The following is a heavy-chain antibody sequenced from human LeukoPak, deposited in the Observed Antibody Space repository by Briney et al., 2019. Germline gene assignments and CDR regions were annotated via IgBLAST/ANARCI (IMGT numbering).Heavy chain of an antibody. CDR2: IKSKTDGGTA. J-gene: IGHJ4*02. D-gene: IGHD3-9*01. CDR3: TTADGYYDILTGYPMGFDY. V-gene: IGHV3-15*01. Sequence: GGSLRLSCAASGFTFSSYAMSWVRQAPGKGLEWVGRIKSKTDGGTADYAAPVKGRFTISRDDSKNTLYLQMNSLKTEDTAVYYCTTADGYYDILTGYPMGFDYWGQGTLVTVSS. CDR1: GFTFSSYA.